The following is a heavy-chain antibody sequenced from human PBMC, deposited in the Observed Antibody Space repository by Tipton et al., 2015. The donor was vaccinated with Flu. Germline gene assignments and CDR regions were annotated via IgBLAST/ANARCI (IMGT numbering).Heavy chain of an antibody. J-gene: IGHJ5*02. CDR1: GFAFSSDW. V-gene: IGHV3-7*04. CDR3: ARAGWGGYTSTAP. CDR2: INPDGSQK. D-gene: IGHD5-24*01. Sequence: SLRLSCAASGFAFSSDWMSWVRQAPGEGLEWVANINPDGSQKYYVDSVRGRFTISRDNTKSSLYLQMNSLRAEDSAMYYCARAGWGGYTSTAPWGQGTLVTVSS.